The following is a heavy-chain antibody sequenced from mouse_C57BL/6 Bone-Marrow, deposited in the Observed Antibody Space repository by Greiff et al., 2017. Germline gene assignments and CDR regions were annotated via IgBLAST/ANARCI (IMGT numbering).Heavy chain of an antibody. Sequence: VQGVESGPGLVQPSQSLSITCTVSGFSLTSYGVHWVRQSPGKGLEWLGVIWRGGSTDYNAAFMSRLSITKDNSKSQVFFKMNSLQADDIAIYYCAKGGITTVVALYYYAMDYWGQGTSVTVSS. CDR1: GFSLTSYG. CDR3: AKGGITTVVALYYYAMDY. CDR2: IWRGGST. V-gene: IGHV2-5*01. D-gene: IGHD1-1*01. J-gene: IGHJ4*01.